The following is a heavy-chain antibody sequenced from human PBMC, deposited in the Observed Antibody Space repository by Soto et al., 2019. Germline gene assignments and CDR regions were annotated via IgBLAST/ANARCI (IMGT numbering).Heavy chain of an antibody. J-gene: IGHJ4*02. D-gene: IGHD3-16*02. CDR1: GFTFSSYA. CDR3: ASQGDDYIGGSYRAFDY. CDR2: ISGSGGST. Sequence: EVQLLESGGGLVQPGGSLRLSCAASGFTFSSYAMSWVRQAPGKGLEWVSAISGSGGSTYYADSLKGRFTISKDNSKKTRDLQLSSLRAEDTAVYYCASQGDDYIGGSYRAFDYWGRGTLVTVSS. V-gene: IGHV3-23*01.